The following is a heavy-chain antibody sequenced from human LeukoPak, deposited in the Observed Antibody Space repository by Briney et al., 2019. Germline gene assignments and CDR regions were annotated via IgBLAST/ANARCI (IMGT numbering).Heavy chain of an antibody. J-gene: IGHJ4*02. V-gene: IGHV3-23*01. CDR2: ISGSGGST. Sequence: PGGSLRLSCAASGFTFSSYAMSWVRQAPGKGLEWVSAISGSGGSTYYADSVKGRFTISRDNSKNTLYLQMNSLRAEDTAVYYCAKLGSHLKSNYYFDYWGQGTLVTVSS. CDR1: GFTFSSYA. CDR3: AKLGSHLKSNYYFDY. D-gene: IGHD1-26*01.